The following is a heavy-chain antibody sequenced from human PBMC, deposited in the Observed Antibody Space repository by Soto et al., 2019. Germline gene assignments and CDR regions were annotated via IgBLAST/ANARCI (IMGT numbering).Heavy chain of an antibody. Sequence: PSETLSLTCTVSGGSISSGGYYWSWVRQPPGRGLEWIGNIYHSGRTDFNPSLKSRVIISVDTSENQFSLKLTSVTAADTAVYYWARDGHYHLLYGVFDSWGQGTRVTVSS. CDR1: GGSISSGGYY. V-gene: IGHV4-31*03. CDR2: IYHSGRT. J-gene: IGHJ4*02. CDR3: ARDGHYHLLYGVFDS. D-gene: IGHD1-26*01.